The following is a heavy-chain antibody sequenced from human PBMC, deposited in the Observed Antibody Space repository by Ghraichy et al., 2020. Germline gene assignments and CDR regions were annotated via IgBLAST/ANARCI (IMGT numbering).Heavy chain of an antibody. V-gene: IGHV4-39*01. J-gene: IGHJ4*02. CDR3: AIAWGGSYFVDY. D-gene: IGHD1-26*01. Sequence: SETLSLTCTVSGGSISSSSYYWGWIRQPPGKGLEWIGSIYYSGSTYYNPSLKSRVTISVDTSKNQFSLKLSSVTAADTAVYYCAIAWGGSYFVDYWGQGTLVTVSS. CDR1: GGSISSSSYY. CDR2: IYYSGST.